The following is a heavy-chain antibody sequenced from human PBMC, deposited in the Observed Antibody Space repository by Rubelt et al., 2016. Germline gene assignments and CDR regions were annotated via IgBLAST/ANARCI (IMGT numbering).Heavy chain of an antibody. V-gene: IGHV3-74*01. Sequence: ELQLVESGGGLVQPGGSLRLSCAASGFTFSSYWMHWVRQAPGEGLVWVSRLIRDASSAIYADSVKGRFTTSRANAKSTLYLQMNSLGAEDTAVYYCATGLREAFDLWGQGTLVTVSS. CDR1: GFTFSSYW. CDR3: ATGLREAFDL. D-gene: IGHD4-17*01. J-gene: IGHJ4*02. CDR2: LIRDASSA.